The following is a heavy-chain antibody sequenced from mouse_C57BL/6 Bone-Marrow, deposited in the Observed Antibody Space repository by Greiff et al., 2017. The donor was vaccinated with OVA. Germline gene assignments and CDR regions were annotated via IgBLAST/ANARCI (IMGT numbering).Heavy chain of an antibody. D-gene: IGHD2-1*01. Sequence: QVQLQQSGAELVRPGASVTLSCKASGYTFTDYEMHWVKQTPVHGLEWIGAIDPETGGTAYNQKFKGKAILTADKSSSTAYMQLRSLTSEDSAVYYYTRTIYYGNWCYWGQGTTLTVSA. V-gene: IGHV1-15*01. CDR1: GYTFTDYE. CDR3: TRTIYYGNWCY. CDR2: IDPETGGT. J-gene: IGHJ2*01.